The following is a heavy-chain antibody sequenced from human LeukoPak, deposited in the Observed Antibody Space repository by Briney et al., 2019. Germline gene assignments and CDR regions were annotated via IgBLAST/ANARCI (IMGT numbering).Heavy chain of an antibody. D-gene: IGHD6-19*01. Sequence: PGGSLRLSCAASGFTFSSYAMSWVRQAPGKGLEWVSAISGSGGSTYYANSVKGRFTISRDNSKNTLYLQMNSLRAEDTAVYYCAKSAGGSGWYDYYYGMDVWGQGTTVTVSS. J-gene: IGHJ6*02. CDR3: AKSAGGSGWYDYYYGMDV. CDR2: ISGSGGST. CDR1: GFTFSSYA. V-gene: IGHV3-23*01.